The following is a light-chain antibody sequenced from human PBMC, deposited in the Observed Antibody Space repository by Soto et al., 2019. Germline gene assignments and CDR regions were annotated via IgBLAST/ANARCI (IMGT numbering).Light chain of an antibody. CDR3: QSYDSSLSGHWA. J-gene: IGLJ3*02. Sequence: QSVLTQPPSVSGAPGQRVTISCTGSSSNIGAGYDVHWYQQLPGTAPKLLIYGNSNRPSGVPDRFSGSKSGTSASLAITGLQAEDEADYYCQSYDSSLSGHWAFGGGTKVTVL. CDR2: GNS. CDR1: SSNIGAGYD. V-gene: IGLV1-40*01.